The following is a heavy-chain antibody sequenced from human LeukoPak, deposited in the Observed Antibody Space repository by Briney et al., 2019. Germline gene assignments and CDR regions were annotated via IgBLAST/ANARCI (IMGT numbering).Heavy chain of an antibody. J-gene: IGHJ1*01. V-gene: IGHV3-30*18. D-gene: IGHD6-13*01. CDR2: ISYDGSTK. CDR1: GFTFSSHG. Sequence: PGRSLRLSCAASGFTFSSHGMQWVRQAPGKGLELVAVISYDGSTKYYADSVKGRFTISRDNSKSTLYLQMNSLRAEDTAVYYCAKESGSRSYGAYFPHWGQGTLVTVSS. CDR3: AKESGSRSYGAYFPH.